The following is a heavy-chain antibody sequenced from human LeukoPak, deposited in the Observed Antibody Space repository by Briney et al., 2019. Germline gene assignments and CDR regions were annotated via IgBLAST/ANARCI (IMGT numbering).Heavy chain of an antibody. Sequence: GGSLRLSCAASGFTFSSYAMSWVRQAPGKGLEWVSAISGSGGSTYYADSVKGRFTISRDNSKNTLYLQMNSLRAGDTAVYYCARAQLWLGTEYFQHWGQGTLVTVSS. CDR2: ISGSGGST. CDR3: ARAQLWLGTEYFQH. J-gene: IGHJ1*01. CDR1: GFTFSSYA. D-gene: IGHD6-19*01. V-gene: IGHV3-23*01.